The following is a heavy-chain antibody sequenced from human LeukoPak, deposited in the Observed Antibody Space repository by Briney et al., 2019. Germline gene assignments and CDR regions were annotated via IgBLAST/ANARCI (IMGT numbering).Heavy chain of an antibody. CDR3: ARGLLEGRDY. CDR1: GFTFSTYN. J-gene: IGHJ4*02. D-gene: IGHD2-21*02. V-gene: IGHV3-21*06. Sequence: GGSLRLSCAASGFTFSTYNMNWVRQAPGKGLEWVSSISSSSNYIYYTDSVKGRFTISRDNAKNSLYLQMSSLRAEDTAVYYCARGLLEGRDYWGQGTLVTVSS. CDR2: ISSSSNYI.